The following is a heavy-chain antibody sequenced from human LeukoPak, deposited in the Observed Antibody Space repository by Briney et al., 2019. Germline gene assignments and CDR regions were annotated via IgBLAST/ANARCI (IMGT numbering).Heavy chain of an antibody. J-gene: IGHJ4*02. D-gene: IGHD5-24*01. CDR1: GYTLTELS. Sequence: GASVKVSCKVSGYTLTELSMHWVRQAPGKGLEWMGRIIPILGIANYAQKFQGRVTITADKSTSTAYMELSSLRSEDTAVYYCARDLEMATIPHWGQGTLVTVSS. V-gene: IGHV1-69*04. CDR3: ARDLEMATIPH. CDR2: IIPILGIA.